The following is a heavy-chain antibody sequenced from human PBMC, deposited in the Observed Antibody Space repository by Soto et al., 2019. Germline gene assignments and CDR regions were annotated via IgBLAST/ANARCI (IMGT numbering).Heavy chain of an antibody. D-gene: IGHD1-26*01. CDR3: AKDVVVGAAPGLGDYYYYYGMDV. Sequence: QVQLVESGGGVVQPGRSLRLSCAASGFTFSSYGMHWVRQAPGKGLEWVAVISYDGSNKYYADSVKGRFTISRDNSKNTLYLQMNRQRAEDTAVYYCAKDVVVGAAPGLGDYYYYYGMDVWGQGTTVTVSS. CDR1: GFTFSSYG. V-gene: IGHV3-30*18. CDR2: ISYDGSNK. J-gene: IGHJ6*02.